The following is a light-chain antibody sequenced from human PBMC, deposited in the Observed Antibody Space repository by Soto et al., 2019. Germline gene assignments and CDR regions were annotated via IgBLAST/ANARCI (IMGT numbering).Light chain of an antibody. Sequence: DIQMTQSPSSLSASVGDRVTITCRASQSISSYLNWYQQKPGKAPKLLIYAASSLQSGVPSRFSGSGSGTDFTLTISGLEPEDFAVYYCQQRGNWPITFGQGTRLEIK. V-gene: IGKV1-39*01. CDR3: QQRGNWPIT. CDR2: AAS. CDR1: QSISSY. J-gene: IGKJ5*01.